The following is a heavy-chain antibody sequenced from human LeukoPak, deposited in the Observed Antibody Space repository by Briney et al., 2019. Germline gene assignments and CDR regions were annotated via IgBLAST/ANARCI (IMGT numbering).Heavy chain of an antibody. CDR1: GGSISSYY. CDR2: IYYSGST. CDR3: ARDTGSGYYPYWYFDL. Sequence: PSETLSLTCTVSGGSISSYYWSWIRHPPGKGLEWIGYIYYSGSTNYNPSLKSRVTISVDTSKNQFSLKLSSVTAADTAVYYCARDTGSGYYPYWYFDLWGRGTLVTVSS. J-gene: IGHJ2*01. D-gene: IGHD3-22*01. V-gene: IGHV4-59*01.